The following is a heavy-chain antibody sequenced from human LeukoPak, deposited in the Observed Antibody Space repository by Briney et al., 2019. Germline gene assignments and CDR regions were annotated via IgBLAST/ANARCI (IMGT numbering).Heavy chain of an antibody. CDR3: AKDRGYCSSTTCSTNPDY. D-gene: IGHD2-2*02. V-gene: IGHV3-30*02. Sequence: PGGSLRLSCTTSGFTFGDDAMSWFRQAPGKGLEWVAFRQYDGTNKYYADSVKGRFTISRDNSKNTLYLQMNSLRAEDTAVYYCAKDRGYCSSTTCSTNPDYWGQGTLVTVSS. CDR2: RQYDGTNK. CDR1: GFTFGDDA. J-gene: IGHJ4*02.